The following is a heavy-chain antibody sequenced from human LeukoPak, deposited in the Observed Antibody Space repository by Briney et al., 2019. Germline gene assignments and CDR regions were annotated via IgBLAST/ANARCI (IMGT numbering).Heavy chain of an antibody. CDR2: IYYSGST. D-gene: IGHD3-3*01. V-gene: IGHV4-59*08. CDR3: ARRRGDFWSDYYAFDY. CDR1: GGSISSYY. Sequence: PSETLSLTCTVSGGSISSYYWSWIRQPPGKGLEWIGYIYYSGSTNYNPSLTSRVTISLDTSKNQFSLKLGSVTAADTAVYYCARRRGDFWSDYYAFDYWGQGTLVTVSS. J-gene: IGHJ4*02.